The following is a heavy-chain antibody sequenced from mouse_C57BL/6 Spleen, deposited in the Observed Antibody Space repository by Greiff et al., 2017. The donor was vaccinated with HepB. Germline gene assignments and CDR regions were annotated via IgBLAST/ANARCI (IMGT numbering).Heavy chain of an antibody. CDR3: ARGYDEVFAY. CDR2: IDPSDSYT. J-gene: IGHJ3*01. D-gene: IGHD2-2*01. CDR1: GYTFTSYW. Sequence: VQLQQPGAELVMPGASVKLSCKASGYTFTSYWMHWVKQRPGQGLEWIGEIDPSDSYTNYNQKFKGKSTLTVDKSSSTAYMQLSSLTSEDSAVYYCARGYDEVFAYWGQGTLVTVSA. V-gene: IGHV1-69*01.